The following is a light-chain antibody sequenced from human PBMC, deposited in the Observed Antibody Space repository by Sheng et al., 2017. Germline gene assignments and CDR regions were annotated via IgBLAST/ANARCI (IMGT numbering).Light chain of an antibody. Sequence: QLVLTQSPSASASLGASVKLTCTLSSGHSSYVIAWHQQQPEKGPRYLMKVNSDGSHNKGDEIPDRFSGSSSGAERYLTISSLQSEDEADYYCQTWGTGIWVFGGGTKLTVL. CDR2: VNSDGSH. V-gene: IGLV4-69*01. J-gene: IGLJ3*02. CDR1: SGHSSYV. CDR3: QTWGTGIWV.